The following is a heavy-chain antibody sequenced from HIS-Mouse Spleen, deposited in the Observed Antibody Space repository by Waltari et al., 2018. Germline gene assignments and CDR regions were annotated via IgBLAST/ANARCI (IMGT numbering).Heavy chain of an antibody. D-gene: IGHD6-13*01. CDR2: IYYSGDT. V-gene: IGHV4-39*07. CDR1: GASISSSSYY. Sequence: QLQLQESGPGLVKPSETLSLTCTVSGASISSSSYYWGWHRQPPGKGLGWIGSIYYSGDTYYHPSLEGRVTRSVDTSKNQLSLKLSSVTAAETAVYYCAREIPYSSSWYDWYFDLWGRGTLVTVSS. CDR3: AREIPYSSSWYDWYFDL. J-gene: IGHJ2*01.